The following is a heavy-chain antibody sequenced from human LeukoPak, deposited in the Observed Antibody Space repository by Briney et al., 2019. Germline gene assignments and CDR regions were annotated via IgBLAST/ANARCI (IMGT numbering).Heavy chain of an antibody. D-gene: IGHD6-19*01. V-gene: IGHV1-18*01. CDR2: ISAYNGNT. CDR1: GYTFTSYG. J-gene: IGHJ4*02. CDR3: VRNRLVAGREIYYFEY. Sequence: ASVKVSCKASGYTFTSYGISWVRQAPGQGLEWMGWISAYNGNTNYAQKLQGRVTMTTDTSTNTAYMEVRSLRSDDTAVYYCVRNRLVAGREIYYFEYWGQGTLVTVSS.